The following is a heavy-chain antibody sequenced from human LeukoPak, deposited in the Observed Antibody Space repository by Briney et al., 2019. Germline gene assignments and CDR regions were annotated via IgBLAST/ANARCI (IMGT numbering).Heavy chain of an antibody. CDR1: GFTVSSNY. CDR3: AKNGYSSGWYMYYFDY. V-gene: IGHV3-66*02. J-gene: IGHJ4*02. CDR2: IYSGGST. Sequence: GGSLRLSCAASGFTVSSNYMSWVRQAPGKGLEWVSVIYSGGSTYYADSVRGRFTVSRDNSMNTLYLQMNSLRTEDTAVYYCAKNGYSSGWYMYYFDYWGQGALVTVSS. D-gene: IGHD6-19*01.